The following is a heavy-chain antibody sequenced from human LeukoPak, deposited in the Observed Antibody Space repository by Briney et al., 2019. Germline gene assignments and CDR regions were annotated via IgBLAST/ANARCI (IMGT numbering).Heavy chain of an antibody. J-gene: IGHJ4*02. D-gene: IGHD3-22*01. V-gene: IGHV3-9*01. Sequence: PGGSLRLSCAASGFTFDNYPMHWVRQAPGKGPEWVSGICRNSGCLGYADSVKGRFTISRDDAKNSLYLQINSLRAEDTALYYCAKEGPSSSGHQPLDSWGQGTLVTVSS. CDR3: AKEGPSSSGHQPLDS. CDR1: GFTFDNYP. CDR2: ICRNSGCL.